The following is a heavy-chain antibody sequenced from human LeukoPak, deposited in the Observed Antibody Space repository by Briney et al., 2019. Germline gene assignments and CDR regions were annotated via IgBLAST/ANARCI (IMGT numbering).Heavy chain of an antibody. CDR2: IYYSGST. J-gene: IGHJ4*02. Sequence: SETLSLTCTVSGGSISSYYWSWIRQPPGNGLEWIGYIYYSGSTNYNPSLKSRVTISVDTSKNQFSLKLSSVTAADTAVYYCAGAYDFWSGYYTGTESNYFDYWGQGTLVTVSS. D-gene: IGHD3-3*01. V-gene: IGHV4-59*08. CDR3: AGAYDFWSGYYTGTESNYFDY. CDR1: GGSISSYY.